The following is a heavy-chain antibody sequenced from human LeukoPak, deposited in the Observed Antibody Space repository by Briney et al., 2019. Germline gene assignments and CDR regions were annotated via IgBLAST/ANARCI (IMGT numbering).Heavy chain of an antibody. J-gene: IGHJ4*02. CDR2: IKSKTDGGTT. Sequence: KPGGSLRLSCAASGFTFSNAWMSWVRKAPGKGLEWVGRIKSKTDGGTTDYAAPVKGRFTISRDDSKNTLYLQMNSLKTEDTAVYYCTTDFMGYSYGYYFDYWGQGTLVTVSS. V-gene: IGHV3-15*01. CDR3: TTDFMGYSYGYYFDY. CDR1: GFTFSNAW. D-gene: IGHD5-18*01.